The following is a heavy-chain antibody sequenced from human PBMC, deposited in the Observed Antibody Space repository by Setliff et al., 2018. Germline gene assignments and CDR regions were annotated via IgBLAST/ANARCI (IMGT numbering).Heavy chain of an antibody. J-gene: IGHJ3*02. CDR2: INPGGGSA. Sequence: ASVKVSCKATGYTLSRHYMHWARQAPGQGLEWMGIINPGGGSASIVQKFQDRITITADTSTSTSYMELRSLTSDDTAVYFCAKSFNSGFYHQRDAYDIWGQGTLVTVSS. V-gene: IGHV1-46*01. CDR3: AKSFNSGFYHQRDAYDI. D-gene: IGHD5-12*01. CDR1: GYTLSRHY.